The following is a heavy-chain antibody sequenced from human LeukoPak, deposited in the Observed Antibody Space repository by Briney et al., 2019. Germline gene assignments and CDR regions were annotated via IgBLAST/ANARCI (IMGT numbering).Heavy chain of an antibody. V-gene: IGHV3-48*01. CDR2: ISSRSRAI. Sequence: PGGSLRLSCATSGFTFSSYSMSWVRQAPGKGLEWISYISSRSRAIYYADSVKGRFTISRDNAKNSLYLQMNSLRAEDTALYYCATGGSVGGRFGYWGQGTLVTVSS. D-gene: IGHD4-23*01. CDR3: ATGGSVGGRFGY. J-gene: IGHJ4*02. CDR1: GFTFSSYS.